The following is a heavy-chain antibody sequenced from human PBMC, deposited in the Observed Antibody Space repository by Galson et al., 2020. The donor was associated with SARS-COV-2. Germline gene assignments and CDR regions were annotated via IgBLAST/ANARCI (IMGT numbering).Heavy chain of an antibody. J-gene: IGHJ6*02. CDR1: GFTFSSYS. CDR2: ISSSSSYI. Sequence: TGGSLRLSCAASGFTFSSYSMNWVRQAPGKGLEWVSSISSSSSYIYYADSVKGRFTISRDNAKNSLYLQMNSLRAKDTAVYYCASLPSNEAYYYYGMDVWGQGTTVTVSS. CDR3: ASLPSNEAYYYYGMDV. V-gene: IGHV3-21*01. D-gene: IGHD1-1*01.